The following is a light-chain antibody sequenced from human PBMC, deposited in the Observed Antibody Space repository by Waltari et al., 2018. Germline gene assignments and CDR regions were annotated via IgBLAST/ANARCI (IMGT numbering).Light chain of an antibody. V-gene: IGLV2-14*03. CDR1: STDVGSYHF. J-gene: IGLJ2*01. CDR2: NVS. Sequence: QSVLTQPASVSGSPGQSITISCTGTSTDVGSYHFFSWYQQHPGKAPKLSIFNVSNRPSGVSNRFSGSKSGNTASLTISGLQAEDEADFYCSSFSSGSTPVVFGGGTMLTVL. CDR3: SSFSSGSTPVV.